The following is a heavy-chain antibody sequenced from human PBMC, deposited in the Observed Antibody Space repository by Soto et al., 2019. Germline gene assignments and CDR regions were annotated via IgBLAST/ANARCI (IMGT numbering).Heavy chain of an antibody. Sequence: GGSLRLSCAASGFTFDDYAMHWVRQVPGKGLEWVSGISWNSGSIHYADSVKGRFTISRDNAKNSLYLQMDSLRAEDTALYYCAKAVFRGYSYGYFDYWGQGTLVTVSS. CDR2: ISWNSGSI. V-gene: IGHV3-9*01. D-gene: IGHD5-18*01. J-gene: IGHJ4*02. CDR3: AKAVFRGYSYGYFDY. CDR1: GFTFDDYA.